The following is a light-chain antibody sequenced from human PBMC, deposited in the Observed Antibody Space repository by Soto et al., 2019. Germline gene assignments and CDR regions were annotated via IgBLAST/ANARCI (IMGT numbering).Light chain of an antibody. V-gene: IGKV1-27*01. Sequence: DVQMTQSPSSLSAFVGDRVTITCRASQGIAPYLAWFQQKPGKVPKLLIYATSTLQSGVPSRFSVSGSGTDFTLTISRLQPEDVGTYYCQKYNSAPLTFGGGTKVEIK. CDR1: QGIAPY. CDR3: QKYNSAPLT. CDR2: ATS. J-gene: IGKJ4*01.